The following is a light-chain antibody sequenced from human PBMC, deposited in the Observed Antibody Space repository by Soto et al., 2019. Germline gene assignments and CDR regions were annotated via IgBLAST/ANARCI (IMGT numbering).Light chain of an antibody. CDR2: GAS. CDR3: QQYNNWPIT. Sequence: EVVLTQSPGTLSLSPGERATLSCRASESVSSNLAWYQHKPGQAPRPLISGASTRATGIPARFSGSGSGTEFTLTISSLQSEDFAVYYCQQYNNWPITFGQGTRLEFK. CDR1: ESVSSN. J-gene: IGKJ5*01. V-gene: IGKV3-15*01.